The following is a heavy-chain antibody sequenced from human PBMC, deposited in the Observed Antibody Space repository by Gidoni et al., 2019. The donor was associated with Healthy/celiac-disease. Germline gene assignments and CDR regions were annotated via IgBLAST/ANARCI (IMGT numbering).Heavy chain of an antibody. CDR2: IKQDGSEK. Sequence: EVQLVESGGGLVQPGGSLRLSCAASGFTFSRYWMSWVRQAPGKGLEWVANIKQDGSEKYYVDSVKGRFTISRDNAKNSLYLQMNSLRAEDTAVYYCARDSEVAALDYWGQGTLVTVSS. V-gene: IGHV3-7*03. J-gene: IGHJ4*02. D-gene: IGHD2-15*01. CDR1: GFTFSRYW. CDR3: ARDSEVAALDY.